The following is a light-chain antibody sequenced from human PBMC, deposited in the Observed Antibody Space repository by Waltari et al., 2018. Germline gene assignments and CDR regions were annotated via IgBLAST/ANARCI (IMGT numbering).Light chain of an antibody. V-gene: IGLV2-23*02. J-gene: IGLJ1*01. CDR3: CSYAGRGTYV. Sequence: QSALTQPASVSGTPGQSITISCSGTTSEVGSYDLVAWYHQHPGEAPKLLICEVFKRPPDTSSRFSGAKSGSTASLTISGLQPEDEADYYCCSYAGRGTYVFGSGTKVTVL. CDR2: EVF. CDR1: TSEVGSYDL.